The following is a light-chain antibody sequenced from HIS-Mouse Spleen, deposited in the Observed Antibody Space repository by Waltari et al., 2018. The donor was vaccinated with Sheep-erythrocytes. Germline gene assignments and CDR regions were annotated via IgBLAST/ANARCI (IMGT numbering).Light chain of an antibody. CDR1: KSGDKY. V-gene: IGLV3-1*01. CDR2: QDS. CDR3: QAWDSSTVV. Sequence: SYELTQPPSVSVSPGHTASTTRSGDKSGDKYACWYQQKPGHSPVLVIYQDSKRPSGIPERFSGSNSGNTATLTISGTQAMDEADYYCQAWDSSTVVFGGGTKLTVL. J-gene: IGLJ2*01.